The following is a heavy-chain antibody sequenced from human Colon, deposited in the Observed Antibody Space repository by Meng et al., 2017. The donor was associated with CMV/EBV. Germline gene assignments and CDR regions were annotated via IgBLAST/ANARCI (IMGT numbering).Heavy chain of an antibody. CDR2: ISGPGGST. J-gene: IGHJ6*02. CDR1: GFSFYKYA. Sequence: GGPLRLSCAASGFSFYKYAMSWVRQAPGRGLEWVASISGPGGSTSYADSVKGRLTISRENFRNTMYLQMNSVRAEDTAIYYCAKDPYYDFWSGGTQSYYGMDAWGHGTTVTVSS. D-gene: IGHD3-3*01. V-gene: IGHV3-23*01. CDR3: AKDPYYDFWSGGTQSYYGMDA.